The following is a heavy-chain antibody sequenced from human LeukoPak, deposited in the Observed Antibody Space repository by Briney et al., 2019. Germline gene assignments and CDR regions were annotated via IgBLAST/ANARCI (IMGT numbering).Heavy chain of an antibody. CDR3: GGNSDY. Sequence: GGSLRLSCAASGFTFSRYWMSWVRQAPGKGLEWVANIKQDGSEKYYVDSVKGRFTISRDNAKNSLYLQMNSLRAEDTAVYYCGGNSDYWGQGILVTVSS. CDR2: IKQDGSEK. D-gene: IGHD4-23*01. CDR1: GFTFSRYW. J-gene: IGHJ4*02. V-gene: IGHV3-7*01.